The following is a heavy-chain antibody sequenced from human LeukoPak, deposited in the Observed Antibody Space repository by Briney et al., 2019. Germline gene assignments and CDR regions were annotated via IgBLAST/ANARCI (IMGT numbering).Heavy chain of an antibody. V-gene: IGHV1-2*04. CDR1: GYTFTGYY. Sequence: ASVTVSCTASGYTFTGYYMHWVRQAPGQGLEWMGWINPNSGGTNYAQKFQGWVTMTRDTSISTAYMELSRLRSDDTAVYYCARYDPAGGGMDVWGQGTTVTVSS. D-gene: IGHD3-16*01. CDR2: INPNSGGT. CDR3: ARYDPAGGGMDV. J-gene: IGHJ6*02.